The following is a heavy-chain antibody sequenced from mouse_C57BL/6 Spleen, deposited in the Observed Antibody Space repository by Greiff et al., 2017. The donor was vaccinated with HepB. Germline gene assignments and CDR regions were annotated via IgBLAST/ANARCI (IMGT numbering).Heavy chain of an antibody. CDR3: ARCRLGGYAMYS. Sequence: VKLMESGAELARPGASVKLSCKASGYTFTSYGISWVKQRTGQGLEWIGEIYPRSGNTYYNEKFKGKATLTADKSSSTAYMELRGLTSEDSAVYFWARCRLGGYAMYSRGEGTPVTVSS. J-gene: IGHJ4*01. CDR2: IYPRSGNT. V-gene: IGHV1-81*01. D-gene: IGHD3-2*02. CDR1: GYTFTSYG.